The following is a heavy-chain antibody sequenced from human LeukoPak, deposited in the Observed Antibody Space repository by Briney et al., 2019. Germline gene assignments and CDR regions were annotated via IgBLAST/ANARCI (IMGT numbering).Heavy chain of an antibody. V-gene: IGHV4-30-4*02. J-gene: IGHJ4*02. CDR2: IYYSGST. CDR1: GASISSGDYL. D-gene: IGHD3-16*01. Sequence: SETLSLTCTVFGASISSGDYLWSWIRQPPGMGLEWIGNIYYSGSTNYNASLKSRVTISIDTSKNQFSLKLSSVTAADTAVYYCARSYGPIDYWGQGTLVTVSS. CDR3: ARSYGPIDY.